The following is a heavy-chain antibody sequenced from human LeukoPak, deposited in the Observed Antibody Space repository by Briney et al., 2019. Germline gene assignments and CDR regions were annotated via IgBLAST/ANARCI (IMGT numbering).Heavy chain of an antibody. CDR2: ISGSGGAGT. J-gene: IGHJ6*02. D-gene: IGHD1-26*01. V-gene: IGHV3-23*01. CDR1: GFTVSSNY. Sequence: PGGSLRLSCVASGFTVSSNYMSWVRQAPGKGLEWVSTISGSGGAGTYYADSVKGRFTVSRDNSRNTLYLPMNSLRAEDTAVYYCVKDRGGSPFYGMDVWGQGTTVTVS. CDR3: VKDRGGSPFYGMDV.